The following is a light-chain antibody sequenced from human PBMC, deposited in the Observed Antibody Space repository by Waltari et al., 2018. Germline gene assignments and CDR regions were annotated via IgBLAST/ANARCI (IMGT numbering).Light chain of an antibody. CDR1: QIISTNY. CDR3: QQFGGSPKYT. CDR2: GIS. Sequence: EIVLTQSPGTLSLSLGERATRSCRASQIISTNYLAWYQAKPGQAPRLLIYGISHRATGIPDRFSGGASGTDFTLTISRLEPEDFAVYYCQQFGGSPKYTFGQGTKLEIK. J-gene: IGKJ2*01. V-gene: IGKV3-20*01.